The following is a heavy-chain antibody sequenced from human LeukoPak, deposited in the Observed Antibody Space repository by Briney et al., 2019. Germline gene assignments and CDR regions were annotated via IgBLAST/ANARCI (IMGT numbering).Heavy chain of an antibody. Sequence: QSGGSLRLSCAASGFTVSSNYMSWVRQAPGKGLEWVSVIYSGGSTYYADSVKGRFTISRDNSKNTLYLQMNSLRAEDTAVYYCARGRPGGCDYVWGSYRFCYLDYWGQGTLVTVSS. J-gene: IGHJ4*02. CDR2: IYSGGST. D-gene: IGHD3-16*02. V-gene: IGHV3-53*01. CDR1: GFTVSSNY. CDR3: ARGRPGGCDYVWGSYRFCYLDY.